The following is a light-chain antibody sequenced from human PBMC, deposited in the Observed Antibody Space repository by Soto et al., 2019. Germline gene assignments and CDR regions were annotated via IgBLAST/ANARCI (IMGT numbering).Light chain of an antibody. CDR2: SNA. CDR1: SSNIGTNF. CDR3: AAWDDSLSGWV. Sequence: QSVLTQPPSASGTPGQRVTISCSGSSSNIGTNFVYWYQQLPGTAPKLLIFSNAQRPSGVPDRFSGSRSGTSASPAISGLRSEDEADYYCAAWDDSLSGWVFGGGTKLTVL. J-gene: IGLJ3*02. V-gene: IGLV1-47*02.